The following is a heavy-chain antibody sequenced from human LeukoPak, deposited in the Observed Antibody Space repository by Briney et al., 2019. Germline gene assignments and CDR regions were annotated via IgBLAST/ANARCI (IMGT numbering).Heavy chain of an antibody. CDR2: IYSGGST. CDR1: GSIVSRNY. CDR3: ARDSETETGWYYHGMDV. V-gene: IGHV3-53*01. Sequence: AGASLRPSYAASGSIVSRNYSNWVRQAPGKGLSWGSVIYSGGSTYYAANVKGRFTITRDKSKNTVYLQMNSLRAEDTAVYYCARDSETETGWYYHGMDVWGQGTTVTVYS. D-gene: IGHD1-1*01. J-gene: IGHJ6*02.